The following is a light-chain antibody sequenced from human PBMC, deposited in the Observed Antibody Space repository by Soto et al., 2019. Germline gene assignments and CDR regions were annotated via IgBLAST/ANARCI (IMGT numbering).Light chain of an antibody. CDR1: SSDVGGYNY. J-gene: IGLJ1*01. V-gene: IGLV2-14*01. Sequence: QSVLTQPASVSGSPGQSITISCTGTSSDVGGYNYVSWYQYHPDKAPKLMIYEVSNRPSGVSNRFSGSKSGNTASLTISGLQAGDEADYYCSSYTRSSTYVFGTGTKLTVL. CDR2: EVS. CDR3: SSYTRSSTYV.